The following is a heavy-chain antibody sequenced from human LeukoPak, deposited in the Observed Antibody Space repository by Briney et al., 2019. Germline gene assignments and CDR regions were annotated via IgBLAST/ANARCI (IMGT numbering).Heavy chain of an antibody. Sequence: GGSPRLSCAASGFTFSSYSMNWVRQAPGKGLEWVSYISSSSSTIYYADSVKGRFTISRDNAKNSLYLQMNSLRAEDTAVYYCARGRIAAAGPYYFDYWGQGTLVTVSS. J-gene: IGHJ4*02. V-gene: IGHV3-48*01. CDR3: ARGRIAAAGPYYFDY. CDR2: ISSSSSTI. D-gene: IGHD6-13*01. CDR1: GFTFSSYS.